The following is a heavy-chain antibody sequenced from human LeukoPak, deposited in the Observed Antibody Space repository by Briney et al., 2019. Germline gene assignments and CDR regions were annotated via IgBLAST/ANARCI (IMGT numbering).Heavy chain of an antibody. J-gene: IGHJ4*02. CDR1: GGSLSSSSYH. CDR3: TRGGIAVAVDY. V-gene: IGHV4-39*07. CDR2: IYYRGST. Sequence: SETLSLTRTISGGSLSSSSYHGGWIRRPPGKGLEWIGSIYYRGSTYYNPSLKSRVTISVDTSKNQFSLKLSSVTAADTAVYYCTRGGIAVAVDYWGQGTLVTVSS. D-gene: IGHD6-19*01.